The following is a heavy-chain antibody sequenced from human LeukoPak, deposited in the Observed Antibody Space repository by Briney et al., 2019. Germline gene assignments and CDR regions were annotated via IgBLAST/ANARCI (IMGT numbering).Heavy chain of an antibody. CDR2: IYPGDSDT. J-gene: IGHJ4*02. CDR1: GYSFTSYW. D-gene: IGHD3-9*01. V-gene: IGHV5-51*01. CDR3: ARQGVQYYDILTGYFPFDY. Sequence: GEPLKISCKGSGYSFTSYWIGWVRQMPGKGLERMGIIYPGDSDTRYSPSFQGQVTISADKSISTAYLQWSSLKASDTAMYYCARQGVQYYDILTGYFPFDYWGQGTLVTVSS.